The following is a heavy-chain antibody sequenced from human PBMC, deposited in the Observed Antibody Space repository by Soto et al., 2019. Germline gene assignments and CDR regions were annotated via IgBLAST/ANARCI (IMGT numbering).Heavy chain of an antibody. CDR3: GGSGSSHFALDV. D-gene: IGHD3-10*01. J-gene: IGHJ6*02. V-gene: IGHV3-7*03. Sequence: PGGSLRLSCAASGFTFSSYAMSWVRQAPGKGLEWVANIKQDGSERYYVDSVKGRFTISRDNGKNSLYLQMNSLRAEDTAVYYCGGSGSSHFALDVWGQGTTVTVSS. CDR2: IKQDGSER. CDR1: GFTFSSYA.